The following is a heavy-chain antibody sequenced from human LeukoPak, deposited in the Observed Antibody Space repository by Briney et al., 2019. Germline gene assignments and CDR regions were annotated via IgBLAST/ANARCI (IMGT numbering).Heavy chain of an antibody. V-gene: IGHV4-4*07. CDR3: ARDHCSGGSCYSVS. CDR2: IYTSGST. D-gene: IGHD2-15*01. J-gene: IGHJ5*02. CDR1: GGSISSYY. Sequence: PSETLSLTCTVSGGSISSYYWSWIRQPAGKGLEWIGRIYTSGSTNYNPSLKSRVTMSVDTSQNQFSLKLSSVTAADTAVYYCARDHCSGGSCYSVSWGQGTLVTVSS.